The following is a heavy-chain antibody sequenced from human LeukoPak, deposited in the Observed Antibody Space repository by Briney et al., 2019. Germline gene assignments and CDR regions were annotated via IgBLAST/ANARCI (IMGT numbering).Heavy chain of an antibody. V-gene: IGHV4-59*01. CDR3: ARQTVVIEPFDY. D-gene: IGHD3-22*01. J-gene: IGHJ4*02. Sequence: SETLSLTCTDSGGSISSYYWSWIRQPPGKGLEWIGYIYYSGSTNYNPSLKGRVTISVDTSKNQFSLKLSSVTAADTAVYYCARQTVVIEPFDYWGQGTLVTVSS. CDR2: IYYSGST. CDR1: GGSISSYY.